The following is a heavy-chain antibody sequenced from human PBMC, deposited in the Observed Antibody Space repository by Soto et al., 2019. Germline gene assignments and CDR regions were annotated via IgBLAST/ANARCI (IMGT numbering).Heavy chain of an antibody. D-gene: IGHD3-3*01. CDR1: GFTFSDYY. V-gene: IGHV3-11*01. J-gene: IGHJ4*02. CDR3: ARQGLSGSFSIFGGVTYYFDN. Sequence: GESLKISCAASGFTFSDYYMSWIRQDPGKGLEWGSYISSSGSTIYYTDSVKGRFTISRENAKKSLYLQMNSLRAEDTDVYYCARQGLSGSFSIFGGVTYYFDNWGQGPLVTVSS. CDR2: ISSSGSTI.